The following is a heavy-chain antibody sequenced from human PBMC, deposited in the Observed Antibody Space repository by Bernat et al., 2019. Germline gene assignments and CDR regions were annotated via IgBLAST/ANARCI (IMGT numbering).Heavy chain of an antibody. J-gene: IGHJ5*01. V-gene: IGHV1-2*06. CDR1: GYTFIGYY. Sequence: QVQLVQSGAEVKKPEASVKVSCKASGYTFIGYYIHWVRQPPGQGLEWLGRINPNSGGTNYAQKLQGRVSMTRDASISTVYMKLSRLNSDDTAVYYCARGPSVAETCFDSWGRGTLVTVSS. D-gene: IGHD6-19*01. CDR3: ARGPSVAETCFDS. CDR2: INPNSGGT.